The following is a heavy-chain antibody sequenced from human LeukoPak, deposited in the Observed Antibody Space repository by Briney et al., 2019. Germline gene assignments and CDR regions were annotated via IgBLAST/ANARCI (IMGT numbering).Heavy chain of an antibody. CDR1: GFTFSTNP. J-gene: IGHJ3*02. CDR2: ISPDNT. V-gene: IGHV3-23*01. Sequence: PGGSLRLSCAASGFTFSTNPMSWVRQAPGKGLEWVSAISPDNTYYADSVKGRLTISRDDSKNTVYLRMNSPRAEDTARYYCVKEHVDRAFTRSFEIWGQGTVVTVSS. D-gene: IGHD3-10*01. CDR3: VKEHVDRAFTRSFEI.